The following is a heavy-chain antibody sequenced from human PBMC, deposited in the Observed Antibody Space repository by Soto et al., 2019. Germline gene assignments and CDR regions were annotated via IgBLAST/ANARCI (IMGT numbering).Heavy chain of an antibody. Sequence: QVQLVESGGGVVQPGGSLRLSCAASGFTFSSYGMHWVRQAPGKGLEWVAVISYDGSNKYYADSVKGRFTISRDNSKNTLYMQMNIQRAEDTAEYYCASRGLWFGELASFHHWGQGTLVTVSS. V-gene: IGHV3-33*01. CDR2: ISYDGSNK. D-gene: IGHD3-10*01. CDR1: GFTFSSYG. J-gene: IGHJ1*01. CDR3: ASRGLWFGELASFHH.